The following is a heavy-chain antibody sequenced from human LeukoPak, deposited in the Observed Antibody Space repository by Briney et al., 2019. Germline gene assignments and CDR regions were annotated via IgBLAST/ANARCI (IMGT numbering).Heavy chain of an antibody. CDR1: GYIFSSFA. CDR2: INANSGKL. J-gene: IGHJ4*02. Sequence: GASVKVSCKASGYIFSSFAMNWVRQAPGQGLEWMGWINANSGKLTYAQNFTGRFVFSVDTSANTAFLQINGLKVEDTAVYYCARVYGSNWDEGYFDYWGQGTLVAVSS. D-gene: IGHD6-13*01. V-gene: IGHV7-4-1*02. CDR3: ARVYGSNWDEGYFDY.